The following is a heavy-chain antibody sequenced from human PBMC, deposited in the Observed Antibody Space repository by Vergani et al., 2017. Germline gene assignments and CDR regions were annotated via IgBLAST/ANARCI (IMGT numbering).Heavy chain of an antibody. D-gene: IGHD3-22*01. V-gene: IGHV1-69*06. CDR3: AGEYYYESSGEGGAGWFDP. Sequence: QVQLVQSGAEVKKPGSSVKVSCKASGGTFSSYAISWVRQAPGQGLEWMGGIIPIFGTGNYEQKFQGRVTITADKSTSTAYMELSSLRSEDTAVYYCAGEYYYESSGEGGAGWFDPWGQGTLVTVSS. CDR1: GGTFSSYA. J-gene: IGHJ5*02. CDR2: IIPIFGTG.